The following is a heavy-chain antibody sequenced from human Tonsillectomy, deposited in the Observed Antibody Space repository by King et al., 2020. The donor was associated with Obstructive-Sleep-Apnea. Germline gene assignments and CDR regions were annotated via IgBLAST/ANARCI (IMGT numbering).Heavy chain of an antibody. J-gene: IGHJ4*02. CDR2: ISRSGGST. CDR1: GFTFSSYA. CDR3: AKRGCSWFPFDY. Sequence: VQLVESGGGLVQPGGSLRLSCAASGFTFSSYAMSWVRQAPGKGLEWVAAISRSGGSTYYAYSVKGRFTISRDNSTNTLYLQMNSLRAEDTAVYYCAKRGCSWFPFDYWGQGTLVTVSS. V-gene: IGHV3-23*04. D-gene: IGHD6-13*01.